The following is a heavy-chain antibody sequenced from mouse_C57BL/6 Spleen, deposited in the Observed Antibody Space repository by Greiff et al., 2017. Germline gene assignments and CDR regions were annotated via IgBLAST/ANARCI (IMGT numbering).Heavy chain of an antibody. D-gene: IGHD1-1*01. CDR1: GFTFSDYG. CDR2: ISSGSSTI. J-gene: IGHJ3*01. CDR3: ASNYYGSSPWFAY. Sequence: EVQLVESGGGLVKPGGSLKLSCAASGFTFSDYGMHWVRQAPEKGLEWVAYISSGSSTIYYADTVKGRFTICRDNAKNTLFLQMTSLRSEDTAMYYCASNYYGSSPWFAYWGQGTLVTVSA. V-gene: IGHV5-17*01.